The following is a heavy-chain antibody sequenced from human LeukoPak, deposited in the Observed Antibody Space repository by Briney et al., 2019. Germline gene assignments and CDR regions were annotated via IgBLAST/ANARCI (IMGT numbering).Heavy chain of an antibody. J-gene: IGHJ4*02. Sequence: SETLSLTCIVSGDSIGTYYWSWIRQSAGKGLEWIGRIYTSGGAKYSSSLKSRVSISVDETKNQVSLRLTSVTAADTAVYYCARELQLRVWGQGTLVTVSS. D-gene: IGHD1-1*01. CDR3: ARELQLRV. CDR2: IYTSGGA. CDR1: GDSIGTYY. V-gene: IGHV4-4*07.